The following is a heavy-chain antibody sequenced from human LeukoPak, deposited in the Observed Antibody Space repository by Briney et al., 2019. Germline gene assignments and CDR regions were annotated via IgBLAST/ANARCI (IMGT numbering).Heavy chain of an antibody. Sequence: SDTLSLTCSVSGGSIISYYWTWIRQPPGQGLESIGNVDYSGSTNYNPSLKSRVTISIDTSKTHFSLNLTSVTAADTAVYYCARWYDSSGYYLFDYWGQGTLVSVSS. CDR3: ARWYDSSGYYLFDY. D-gene: IGHD3-22*01. CDR2: VDYSGST. J-gene: IGHJ4*02. CDR1: GGSIISYY. V-gene: IGHV4-59*08.